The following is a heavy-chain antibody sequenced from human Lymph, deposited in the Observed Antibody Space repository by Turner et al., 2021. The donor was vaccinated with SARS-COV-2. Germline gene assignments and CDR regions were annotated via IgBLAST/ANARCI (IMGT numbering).Heavy chain of an antibody. CDR3: ARDGYYDSSGYYLRGEGVFDL. J-gene: IGHJ2*01. V-gene: IGHV4-4*07. CDR1: GGSISSYY. Sequence: QVQLQESGPGLVKPSETLSLTCPVPGGSISSYYWSWIRQPAGKGLEWIGRIYTSGSTNYNSSLKSRVTMSVDTSKNQFSLKLSSVTAADTAVYYFARDGYYDSSGYYLRGEGVFDLWGRGTLVTVSS. D-gene: IGHD3-22*01. CDR2: IYTSGST.